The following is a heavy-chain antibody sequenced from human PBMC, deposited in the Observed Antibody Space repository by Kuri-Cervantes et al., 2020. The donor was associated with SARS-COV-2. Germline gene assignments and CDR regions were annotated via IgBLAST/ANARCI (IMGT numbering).Heavy chain of an antibody. V-gene: IGHV4-34*01. CDR3: ARGRDKRYSSGSYYYDGMDV. Sequence: SQTLSLTCAVYGGSFSGYYWSWIRQPPGKGLEWIGEINHSGSTNYNPSLKSRVTTSVDTSKNQFSLKLSSVTAADMAVYYCARGRDKRYSSGSYYYDGMDVWGQGTTVTVSS. J-gene: IGHJ6*02. CDR2: INHSGST. D-gene: IGHD6-19*01. CDR1: GGSFSGYY.